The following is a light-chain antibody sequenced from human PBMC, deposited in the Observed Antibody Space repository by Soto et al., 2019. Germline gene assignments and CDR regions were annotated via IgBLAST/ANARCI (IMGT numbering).Light chain of an antibody. CDR1: QSVSSSH. CDR3: QQYGSSPRS. Sequence: EIVLTQSPGTLSLSPGERATLSCRASQSVSSSHLAWYRQKPGQAPRLVIYGASKRATGIPDRFSGSGSGTDFKLTISRLEPEDFAIYFFQQYGSSPRSFGQGTRRDIK. CDR2: GAS. V-gene: IGKV3-20*01. J-gene: IGKJ2*01.